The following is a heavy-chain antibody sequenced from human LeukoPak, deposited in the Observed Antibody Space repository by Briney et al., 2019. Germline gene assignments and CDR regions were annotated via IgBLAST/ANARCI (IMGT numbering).Heavy chain of an antibody. CDR3: ARDFKDGDPLWYFDL. D-gene: IGHD4-17*01. CDR2: IYTSGST. CDR1: GGSFSGYY. V-gene: IGHV4-4*07. Sequence: SETLSLTCAVYGGSFSGYYWSWIRQPAGKGLEWIGRIYTSGSTNYNPSLKSRVTMSVDTSKNQFSLKLSSVTAADTAVYYCARDFKDGDPLWYFDLWGRGTLVTVSS. J-gene: IGHJ2*01.